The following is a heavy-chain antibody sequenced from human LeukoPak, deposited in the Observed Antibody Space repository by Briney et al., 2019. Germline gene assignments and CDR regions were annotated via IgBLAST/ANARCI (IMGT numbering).Heavy chain of an antibody. CDR3: AKLVYSDSY. CDR1: GFTFSSYA. V-gene: IGHV3-23*01. J-gene: IGHJ4*02. D-gene: IGHD6-13*01. CDR2: ISGSGGST. Sequence: QPGGSLRLSCAASGFTFSSYAMSWVRQAQGKGLEWVSAISGSGGSTYYADSVKGRFTISRDNSKNTLYMQMNSLRDDDTAVYYCAKLVYSDSYWGQGTLVTVSS.